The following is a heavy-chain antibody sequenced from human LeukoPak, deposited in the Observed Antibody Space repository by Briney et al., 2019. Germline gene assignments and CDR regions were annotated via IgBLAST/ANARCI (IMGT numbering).Heavy chain of an antibody. CDR2: INSNGGST. V-gene: IGHV3-64*01. J-gene: IGHJ6*04. CDR1: GFTFSTSV. CDR3: AELGITMIGGV. D-gene: IGHD3-10*02. Sequence: GGSLRLSCAASGFTFSTSVMHWVRQAPGKGLEHVSAINSNGGSTYYGNSVKGRFNISRDNSKNTLYLQMNSLRAEDTAVYYCAELGITMIGGVWGKGTTVTISS.